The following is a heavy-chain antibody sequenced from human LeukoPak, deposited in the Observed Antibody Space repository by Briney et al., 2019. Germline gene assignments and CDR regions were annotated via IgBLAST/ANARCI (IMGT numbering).Heavy chain of an antibody. J-gene: IGHJ6*03. V-gene: IGHV1-18*01. D-gene: IGHD3-3*01. CDR3: ARAALDFWSGYYPLFDYMGV. CDR1: GYTFTSYG. CDR2: ISAYNGNT. Sequence: GASVKVSCKASGYTFTSYGISWVRQAPGQGLEWMGWISAYNGNTNYAQKLQGRVTMTTDTSTSTAYMELRSLRSDDTAVYYCARAALDFWSGYYPLFDYMGVWGKGTTVTVSS.